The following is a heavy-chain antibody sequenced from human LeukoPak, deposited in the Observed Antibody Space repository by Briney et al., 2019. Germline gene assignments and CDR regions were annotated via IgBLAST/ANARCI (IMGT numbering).Heavy chain of an antibody. CDR1: GGSFSGYY. V-gene: IGHV4-34*01. D-gene: IGHD3-3*01. CDR2: INHSGST. CDR3: ARGPGRITIFGVVSQSYYFDY. Sequence: PSETLSLTCAVYGGSFSGYYWSWIRQPPGKGLEWIGEINHSGSTNYNPSLKSRVTISVDTSKNQFSLKLSSVTAADTAVYYCARGPGRITIFGVVSQSYYFDYWGQGTLVTVSS. J-gene: IGHJ4*02.